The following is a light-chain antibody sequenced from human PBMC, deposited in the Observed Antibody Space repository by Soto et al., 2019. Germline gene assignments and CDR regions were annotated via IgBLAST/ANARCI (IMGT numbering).Light chain of an antibody. J-gene: IGLJ2*01. CDR3: VAWDDSLNGMI. V-gene: IGLV1-44*01. CDR2: SYN. CDR1: SSNIGSNT. Sequence: QSVLTQPPSASGAPGQSVTISCSGSSSNIGSNTVNWYQQLPGTAPKLLIYSYNQRPSGVPDRFSGSKSGTSAPLAISGLQSEDEADYYCVAWDDSLNGMIFGGGTKLTVL.